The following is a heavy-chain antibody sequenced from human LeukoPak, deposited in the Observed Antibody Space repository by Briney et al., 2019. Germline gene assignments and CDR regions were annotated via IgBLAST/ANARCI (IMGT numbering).Heavy chain of an antibody. J-gene: IGHJ4*02. D-gene: IGHD2-2*01. CDR2: IWHDGSNK. CDR1: GFTFSSSG. CDR3: AKDRSDCSTTSCWAHIDY. Sequence: GGSLRLSCAASGFTFSSSGMHWVRQAPGKGLEWVAVIWHDGSNKYYTDSVVGRFTISRDNSKNTVYLQMNSLRVDDTAVYYCAKDRSDCSTTSCWAHIDYWGQGTPVTVSS. V-gene: IGHV3-33*06.